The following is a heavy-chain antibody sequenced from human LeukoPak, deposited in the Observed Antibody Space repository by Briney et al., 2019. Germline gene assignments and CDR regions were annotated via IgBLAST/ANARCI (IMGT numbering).Heavy chain of an antibody. J-gene: IGHJ4*02. D-gene: IGHD6-19*01. CDR1: GFTFSSYE. Sequence: GGSLRLSCAASGFTFSSYEMNWVRQAPGKGLEWVSYISSSGSTKYYADSVKGRFTLSRDNSKNTLYLQMNSLRSEDTAVYYCTNQGSSGWYPDYWGQGTLVTVSS. V-gene: IGHV3-48*03. CDR2: ISSSGSTK. CDR3: TNQGSSGWYPDY.